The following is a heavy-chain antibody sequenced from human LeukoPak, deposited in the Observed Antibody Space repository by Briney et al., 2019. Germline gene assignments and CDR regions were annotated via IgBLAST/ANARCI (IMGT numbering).Heavy chain of an antibody. D-gene: IGHD3-10*01. V-gene: IGHV4-59*01. Sequence: PSETLSLTCTVSGGSISSYYWSWIRQPPGKGLEWIGYIYYSGSTNYNPSLKSRVSISIDTSKNQFSLKLSSVTAADTAVYYCARLEEGYGSGRRENYYYYYMDVWGKGRTVTISS. J-gene: IGHJ6*03. CDR3: ARLEEGYGSGRRENYYYYYMDV. CDR1: GGSISSYY. CDR2: IYYSGST.